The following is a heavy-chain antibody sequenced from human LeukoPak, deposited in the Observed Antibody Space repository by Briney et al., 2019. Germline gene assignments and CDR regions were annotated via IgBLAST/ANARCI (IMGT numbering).Heavy chain of an antibody. CDR3: ARIQVVVAATLIDH. Sequence: SQTLSLTCTVSGGSISSGDYYWSWIRQPPGKGLEWIGYIYYSGSTYYNPSLKSRVTISVDTSKNQFSLKLSSVTAADTAVYYCARIQVVVAATLIDHWGQGTLVTVSS. V-gene: IGHV4-30-4*01. CDR2: IYYSGST. D-gene: IGHD2-15*01. CDR1: GGSISSGDYY. J-gene: IGHJ4*02.